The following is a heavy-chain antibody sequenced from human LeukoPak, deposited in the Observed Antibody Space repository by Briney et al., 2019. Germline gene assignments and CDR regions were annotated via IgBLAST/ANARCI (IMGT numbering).Heavy chain of an antibody. CDR1: GGSISSHY. CDR2: IYYSGST. Sequence: SETLSLTCTVSGGSISSHYWSWIRQPPGKGLEWIGYIYYSGSTNYNPSLKSRVTISVDTSKNQFSLKLSSVTAADTAVYYCARVCSSTSCYTSGGPYYYYYYMDVWGKGTTVTVS. D-gene: IGHD2-2*02. J-gene: IGHJ6*03. CDR3: ARVCSSTSCYTSGGPYYYYYYMDV. V-gene: IGHV4-59*11.